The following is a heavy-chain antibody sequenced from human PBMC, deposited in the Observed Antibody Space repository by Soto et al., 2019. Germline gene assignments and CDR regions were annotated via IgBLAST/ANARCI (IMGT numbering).Heavy chain of an antibody. V-gene: IGHV4-30-4*01. J-gene: IGHJ6*02. CDR3: ATIRDCSSTSCPPFGYYGMDV. Sequence: PSETLSLTCTVSGGSISSGDYYWSWIRQPPGKGLEWIGYIYYIGSTYYNPSLKSRVTISVDTSKNQFSLRLSSVTAADTAIYYCATIRDCSSTSCPPFGYYGMDVWGQGTPVTVSS. CDR1: GGSISSGDYY. D-gene: IGHD2-2*01. CDR2: IYYIGST.